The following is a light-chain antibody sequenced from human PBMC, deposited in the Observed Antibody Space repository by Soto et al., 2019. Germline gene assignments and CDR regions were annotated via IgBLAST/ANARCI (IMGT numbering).Light chain of an antibody. CDR2: AAS. J-gene: IGKJ2*01. V-gene: IGKV1-39*01. CDR1: QNINTY. Sequence: DIQMTQSPSSLSASVGDRVTITCRASQNINTYLNWCQQKPGKAPNLLIYAASSLQSGVPSRFSGRGSGTDFTLTISSLQPEDFAPYYCQQSYSTPYTFGQGTKLEMK. CDR3: QQSYSTPYT.